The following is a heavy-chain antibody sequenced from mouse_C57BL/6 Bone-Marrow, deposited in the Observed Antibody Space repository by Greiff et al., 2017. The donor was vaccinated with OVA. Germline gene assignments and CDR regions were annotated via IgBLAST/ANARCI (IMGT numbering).Heavy chain of an antibody. D-gene: IGHD2-2*01. J-gene: IGHJ3*01. CDR3: ARPNGYTWFAY. V-gene: IGHV5-17*01. Sequence: EVKLVESGGGLVKPGGSLKLSCAASGFTFSDYGMHWVRQAPEKVLEWVAYISSGSSTIYYADTVKGRFTISRDNAKNTLFLQMTSMRSEDTAMYYCARPNGYTWFAYWGQGTLVTVSA. CDR2: ISSGSSTI. CDR1: GFTFSDYG.